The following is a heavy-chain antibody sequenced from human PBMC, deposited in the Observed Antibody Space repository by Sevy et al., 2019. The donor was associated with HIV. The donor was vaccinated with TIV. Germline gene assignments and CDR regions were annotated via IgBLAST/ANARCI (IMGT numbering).Heavy chain of an antibody. CDR3: ARHPYSSGWFDFDY. J-gene: IGHJ4*02. V-gene: IGHV4-39*01. CDR1: GGSISSSSYY. D-gene: IGHD6-19*01. CDR2: IYYSGST. Sequence: SETLSLTCTVSGGSISSSSYYWGWIRQPPGKGLEWIGSIYYSGSTYYNPSLKGRVTISVDTSKNQFSLKLVSVTAADTAVYYCARHPYSSGWFDFDYWGQGTLVTVSS.